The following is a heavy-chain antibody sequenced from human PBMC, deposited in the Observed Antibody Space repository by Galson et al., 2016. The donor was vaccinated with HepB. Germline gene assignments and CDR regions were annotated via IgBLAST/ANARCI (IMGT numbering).Heavy chain of an antibody. D-gene: IGHD4-17*01. V-gene: IGHV4-61*08. CDR1: GDFVNTRGHY. CDR2: IYYNGMT. Sequence: QVQMQESGPGLVKPLETLSLSCTVSGDFVNTRGHYWTWIRQAPGKGLEWLGYIYYNGMTKNSPSLKSRVSISVDTSKNQFSLNVRSVTAADTAVYYCATYVATVTSRRANYFDPWGQGALVTVSS. J-gene: IGHJ5*02. CDR3: ATYVATVTSRRANYFDP.